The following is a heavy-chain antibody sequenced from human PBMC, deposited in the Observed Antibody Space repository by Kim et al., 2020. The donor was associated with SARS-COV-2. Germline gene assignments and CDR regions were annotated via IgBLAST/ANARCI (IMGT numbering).Heavy chain of an antibody. CDR1: GFTFSSYG. CDR3: AKGSPYYYDSSGYYFGY. D-gene: IGHD3-22*01. Sequence: GGSLRLSCAASGFTFSSYGMHWVRQAPGKGLEWVAVISYDGSNKYYADSVKGRFTISRDNSKNTLYLQMNSLRAEDTAVYYCAKGSPYYYDSSGYYFGYWGQGTLVTVSS. CDR2: ISYDGSNK. V-gene: IGHV3-30*18. J-gene: IGHJ4*02.